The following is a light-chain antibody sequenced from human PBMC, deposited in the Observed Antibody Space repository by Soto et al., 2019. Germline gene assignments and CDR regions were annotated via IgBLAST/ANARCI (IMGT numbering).Light chain of an antibody. J-gene: IGKJ1*01. CDR1: QSVSRN. CDR3: HQYNNWPPWT. Sequence: IVMTQAPATLSVSPGERVTLSCRASQSVSRNLAWYQYIPGQAPRLLIYAASTRATGIPARFSGSGSGTEFTRSISSLQSEDYAVYYCHQYNNWPPWTFGQGTKVEIK. CDR2: AAS. V-gene: IGKV3-15*01.